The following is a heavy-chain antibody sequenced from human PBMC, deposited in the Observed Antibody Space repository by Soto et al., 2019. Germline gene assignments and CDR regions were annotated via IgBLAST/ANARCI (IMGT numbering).Heavy chain of an antibody. CDR1: GGYISSSSYY. D-gene: IGHD1-26*01. CDR3: ASLNRGYSGRRLYYYGMDV. J-gene: IGHJ6*02. V-gene: IGHV4-39*07. CDR2: IYYSGST. Sequence: SETLSLTCTVSGGYISSSSYYWGWIRQPPGRGLEWLGSIYYSGSTYYNPSLKSRVTISVDTSKNQFSLKLSSVTAADTAVYYCASLNRGYSGRRLYYYGMDVWGQGTTVTVS.